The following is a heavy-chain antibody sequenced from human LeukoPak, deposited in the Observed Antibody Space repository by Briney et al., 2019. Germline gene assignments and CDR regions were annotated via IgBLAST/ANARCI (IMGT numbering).Heavy chain of an antibody. D-gene: IGHD6-19*01. J-gene: IGHJ6*03. V-gene: IGHV3-53*01. CDR1: GFTVSFNY. CDR3: ARAQWRTYSYYYMDV. Sequence: GGSLRLSCAASGFTVSFNYMSWVRQAPGKGLEWISIIYSGGSTYYADSVKGRFTISRDDSKNTLYLQMNSLRAEDTAIYYCARAQWRTYSYYYMDVWGKGTTVTVSS. CDR2: IYSGGST.